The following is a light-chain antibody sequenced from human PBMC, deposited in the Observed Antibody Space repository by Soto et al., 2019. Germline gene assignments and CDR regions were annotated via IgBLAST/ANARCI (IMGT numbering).Light chain of an antibody. V-gene: IGLV2-11*01. J-gene: IGLJ1*01. Sequence: QSALTQPRSVSGSPGQSVTISCTGTRSVVGGYNYVSWYQQHPGKAPKLMIYDVSKRPSGVPDRFSGSKSGNTASLTISGLQAEDEDDYYCCSYAGSYYVFGTGTKVTVL. CDR3: CSYAGSYYV. CDR2: DVS. CDR1: RSVVGGYNY.